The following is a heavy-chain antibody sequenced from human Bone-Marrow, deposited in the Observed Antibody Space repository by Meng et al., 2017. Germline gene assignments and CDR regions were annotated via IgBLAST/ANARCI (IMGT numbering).Heavy chain of an antibody. Sequence: GESLKISCKGSGYSFTSYWLGWVRQMPGKGLEWRGIIYHGDSDTGYSTFFQGQVTISANKSISTAYLQWSSLKASDTAMYYCARLSGYCSGGSCYKVTQGHWYYYYGMDVWGQGTTVTVSS. CDR3: ARLSGYCSGGSCYKVTQGHWYYYYGMDV. CDR1: GYSFTSYW. V-gene: IGHV5-51*01. CDR2: IYHGDSDT. D-gene: IGHD2-15*01. J-gene: IGHJ6*02.